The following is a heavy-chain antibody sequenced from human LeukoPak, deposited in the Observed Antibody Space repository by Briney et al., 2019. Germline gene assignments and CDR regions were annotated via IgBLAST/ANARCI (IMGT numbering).Heavy chain of an antibody. CDR1: GFSFSTYA. Sequence: GGSLRLSCAASGFSFSTYAMSWVRQAPGKGLEWVSGVNGNGGSTSYADSVKGRFTIFRVNSKNTVYLQMNSLRVEDTAVYYCAKSLYGGCDYWGQGTVVTVSS. J-gene: IGHJ4*02. CDR2: VNGNGGST. D-gene: IGHD3-16*02. CDR3: AKSLYGGCDY. V-gene: IGHV3-23*01.